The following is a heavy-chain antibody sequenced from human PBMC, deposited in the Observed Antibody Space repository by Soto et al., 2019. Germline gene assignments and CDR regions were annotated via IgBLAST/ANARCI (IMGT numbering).Heavy chain of an antibody. CDR2: ISGTGGST. CDR3: VKDSPPQPGSLLDAFDS. D-gene: IGHD3-10*01. J-gene: IGHJ3*02. V-gene: IGHV3-23*01. Sequence: EVQLLESGGGLVQPGGSLRLSCAASGFTFNNYALSWVRQAPGKGLEWVSGISGTGGSTFYADSVKGRFTISRDNSKSTRYLQMNSLRAEDTAVYYCVKDSPPQPGSLLDAFDSWGQGTMVTVSS. CDR1: GFTFNNYA.